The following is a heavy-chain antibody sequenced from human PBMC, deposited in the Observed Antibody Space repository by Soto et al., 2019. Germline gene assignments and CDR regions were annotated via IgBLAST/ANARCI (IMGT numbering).Heavy chain of an antibody. CDR1: GFTFSSYA. Sequence: QVQLVESGGGVVQPGRSLRLSCAASGFTFSSYAMHWVRQAPGKGLEWVAVISYDGSNKYYADSVKGRFTISRDNSKNTLYLQMISLRAEDTAVYYCARALMNYVFWSGYHAGYYYGMDVWGQGTTVTVSS. J-gene: IGHJ6*02. V-gene: IGHV3-30-3*01. CDR2: ISYDGSNK. D-gene: IGHD3-3*01. CDR3: ARALMNYVFWSGYHAGYYYGMDV.